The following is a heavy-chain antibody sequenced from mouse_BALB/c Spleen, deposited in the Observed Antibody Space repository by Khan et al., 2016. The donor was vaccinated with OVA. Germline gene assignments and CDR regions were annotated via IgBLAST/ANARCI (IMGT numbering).Heavy chain of an antibody. CDR3: ARDIITTVVADYFDY. CDR2: IYPGNVNT. Sequence: QVQLQQSGPELVKPGASVRISCKASGYTFTSYYIHWVKQRPGQGLEWIGWIYPGNVNTKYNEKFKGKATLTADKSSSTAYMQLSSLTSEDSAVYFCARDIITTVVADYFDYWCQGTTLTVSS. CDR1: GYTFTSYY. V-gene: IGHV1S56*01. D-gene: IGHD1-1*01. J-gene: IGHJ2*01.